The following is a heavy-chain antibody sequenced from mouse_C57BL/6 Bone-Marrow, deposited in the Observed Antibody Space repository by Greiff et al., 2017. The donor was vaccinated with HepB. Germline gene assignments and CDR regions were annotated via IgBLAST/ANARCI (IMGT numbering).Heavy chain of an antibody. J-gene: IGHJ2*01. Sequence: VKLQESGPGLVQPSQSLSITCTVSGFSLTSYGVHWVRQSPGKGLEWLGVIWRGGSTDYNAAFMSRLSITKDNSKSPVFFKMNSLQADDTAIYYCAKNYGSSYEVDYWGQGTTLTVSS. CDR3: AKNYGSSYEVDY. CDR2: IWRGGST. V-gene: IGHV2-5*01. CDR1: GFSLTSYG. D-gene: IGHD1-1*01.